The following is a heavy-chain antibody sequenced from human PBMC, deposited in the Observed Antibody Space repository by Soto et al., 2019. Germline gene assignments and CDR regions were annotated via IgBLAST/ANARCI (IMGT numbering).Heavy chain of an antibody. D-gene: IGHD2-21*01. Sequence: GPGPKAPSETLSLTCSVSGAALNSGNYYWSWIRQVPGKGLEWIGHIYVTGAVDYNPSLRDRITISQDTSERQFSLNLRLVTAADTAVYYCARLRIATNNYKWFDPWGQGTLVTVSS. CDR1: GAALNSGNYY. J-gene: IGHJ5*02. V-gene: IGHV4-31*03. CDR3: ARLRIATNNYKWFDP. CDR2: IYVTGAV.